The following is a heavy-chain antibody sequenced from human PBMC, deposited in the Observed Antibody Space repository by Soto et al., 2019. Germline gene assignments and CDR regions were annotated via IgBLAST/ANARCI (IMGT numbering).Heavy chain of an antibody. CDR2: IKQDGSEK. Sequence: EVQLVESGGGLVQPGGSLRLSCAASGFTFSSYWMSWVRQAPGKGLEWVANIKQDGSEKYYVDSVKGRFTISRDNAKNSLYLQMNSLRAEDTAVYYCARDLTTVVTRKDAFDIWGQGTMGTVSS. CDR3: ARDLTTVVTRKDAFDI. V-gene: IGHV3-7*03. CDR1: GFTFSSYW. D-gene: IGHD4-17*01. J-gene: IGHJ3*02.